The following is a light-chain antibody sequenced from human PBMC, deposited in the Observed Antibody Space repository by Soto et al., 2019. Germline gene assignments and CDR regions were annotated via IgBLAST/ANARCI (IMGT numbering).Light chain of an antibody. V-gene: IGKV3D-20*01. CDR2: DAS. Sequence: EIVSTQSPATLSLSPGERATLSCGASQRVSSNYLAWYQQKPGLAPRLVIYDASNRATGIPDRFSGSGSGTDFTLTISRLEPEDFAVYYCQQYGSSRTFGQGTKVDFK. CDR1: QRVSSNY. CDR3: QQYGSSRT. J-gene: IGKJ1*01.